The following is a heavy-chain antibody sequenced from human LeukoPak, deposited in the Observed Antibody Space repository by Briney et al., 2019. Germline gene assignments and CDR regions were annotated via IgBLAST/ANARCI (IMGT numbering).Heavy chain of an antibody. CDR2: ISSSGSTI. J-gene: IGHJ4*02. Sequence: GGSLRLSCAASGFTFSDYYMSGIRQAPGKGLEWVSYISSSGSTIYYADSVKGRFTISRDNAKNSLYLQMNSLRAEDTAVYYCARVMLYYYDSSGYNTTDYWGQGTLVTVSS. CDR1: GFTFSDYY. V-gene: IGHV3-11*04. D-gene: IGHD3-22*01. CDR3: ARVMLYYYDSSGYNTTDY.